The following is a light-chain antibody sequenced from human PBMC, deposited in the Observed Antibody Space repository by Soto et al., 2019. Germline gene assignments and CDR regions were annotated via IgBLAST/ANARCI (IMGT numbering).Light chain of an antibody. CDR1: QSVSSGF. V-gene: IGKV3-20*01. J-gene: IGKJ2*01. CDR2: GAS. CDR3: QQYASSPYT. Sequence: EIVLTQSPGTLSLSPGERVTLSCRASQSVSSGFLAWYQQKPGQAPRLLIHGASSRATGIPDRFSGSGSGTDFTLTISRLESEDFAVYCCQQYASSPYTFGLGTKLEIK.